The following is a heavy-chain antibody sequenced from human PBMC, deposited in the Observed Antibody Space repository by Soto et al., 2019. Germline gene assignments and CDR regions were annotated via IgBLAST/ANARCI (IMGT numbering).Heavy chain of an antibody. V-gene: IGHV4-39*01. J-gene: IGHJ4*02. Sequence: SETLSLTCTVSGGSISSSSYYWGWIRQPPGMGLEWIGSNYYMGSTYYNPSLKSRVTISVGTSKNQFCLKVSSVTAAYTAVYYCTRHPSESRVRGVIDYWGQGTLVTVSS. CDR2: NYYMGST. CDR1: GGSISSSSYY. D-gene: IGHD3-10*01. CDR3: TRHPSESRVRGVIDY.